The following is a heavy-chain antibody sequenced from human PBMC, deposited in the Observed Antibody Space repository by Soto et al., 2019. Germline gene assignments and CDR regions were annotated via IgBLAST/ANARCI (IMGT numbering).Heavy chain of an antibody. D-gene: IGHD2-15*01. V-gene: IGHV4-4*02. CDR2: IHHSGRS. Sequence: SETLSLTCAVSGDSIVTSHCLMLFRHPPGKVLEWIGEIHHSGRSNYNPSLKSRVTMSADTSKNQFSLRLSSVTAADTAVYYCAKKFIVVVAARSPEYFQHWGQGTLVTVSS. J-gene: IGHJ1*01. CDR1: GDSIVTSHC. CDR3: AKKFIVVVAARSPEYFQH.